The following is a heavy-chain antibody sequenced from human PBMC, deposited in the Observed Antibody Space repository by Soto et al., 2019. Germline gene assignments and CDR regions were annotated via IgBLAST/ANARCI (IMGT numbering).Heavy chain of an antibody. CDR3: ARVGSRDAYNYVLDQ. Sequence: QVQVVQSGAEVKKPGSSVKISCKASGRIFSSFPTSWVRQVPGQGLEWMGGVISASGSVTYAPKFQGRVTMTAVNSAGRGSMELTSLTSEDTAIYYCARVGSRDAYNYVLDQWGPGTMVTVSS. D-gene: IGHD5-18*01. CDR1: GRIFSSFP. CDR2: VISASGSV. V-gene: IGHV1-69*06. J-gene: IGHJ1*01.